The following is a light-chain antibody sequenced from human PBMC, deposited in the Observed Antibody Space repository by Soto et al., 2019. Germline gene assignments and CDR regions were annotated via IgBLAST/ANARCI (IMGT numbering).Light chain of an antibody. Sequence: EIVLTQSACTLSLSTGERATLPWRASQSVNSFLAWYQQRRGQAPRLLIHGASNRATGIPDRFSGSTSGPDFTLTISRLETEDFAVYYCQQYGGSPRTFGQGTKVDIK. CDR2: GAS. V-gene: IGKV3-20*01. CDR1: QSVNSF. CDR3: QQYGGSPRT. J-gene: IGKJ1*01.